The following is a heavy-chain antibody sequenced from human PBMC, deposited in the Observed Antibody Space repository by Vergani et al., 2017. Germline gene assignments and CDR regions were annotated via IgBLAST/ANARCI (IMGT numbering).Heavy chain of an antibody. J-gene: IGHJ4*02. D-gene: IGHD2-2*01. CDR1: GFTFSRHW. Sequence: EVQLVESGGGLVQPGGSLRLSCAASGFTFSRHWMHWVRQAPGKGLVWVSRVNPEGTNTPYADSVKGRFTISRDNAKNMMYLQLNSLRDEDTAVYYCAKKHCSSTSCPFDSWGQGTLVTVSS. CDR2: VNPEGTNT. V-gene: IGHV3-74*01. CDR3: AKKHCSSTSCPFDS.